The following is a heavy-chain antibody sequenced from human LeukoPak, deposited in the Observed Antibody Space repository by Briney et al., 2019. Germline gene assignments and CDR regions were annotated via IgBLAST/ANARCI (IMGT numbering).Heavy chain of an antibody. CDR3: ARQGGPYGDLDY. D-gene: IGHD4-17*01. CDR1: GGSISSSSYY. CDR2: IYYSGST. J-gene: IGHJ4*02. Sequence: SETLSLTCTVSGGSISSSSYYWGWNRQPPGKGLEWIGSIYYSGSTYYNPSLKSRVTISVDTSKNQFSLKLSSVTAAGTAVYYCARQGGPYGDLDYWGQGTLVTVSS. V-gene: IGHV4-39*01.